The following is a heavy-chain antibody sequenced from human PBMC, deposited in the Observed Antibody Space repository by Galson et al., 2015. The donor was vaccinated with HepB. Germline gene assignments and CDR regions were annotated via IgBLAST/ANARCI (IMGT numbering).Heavy chain of an antibody. CDR2: THYSGST. CDR1: GGSPGSGGYY. D-gene: IGHD3-10*01. CDR3: ARGSEDNYGSFDY. J-gene: IGHJ4*02. Sequence: TCTVSGGSPGSGGYYWSWIRQHPGKGLEWIGYTHYSGSTDYNPSLRGRLTISEGLSKNQFSLKLSSVTAADTAIYYCARGSEDNYGSFDYWGQGTLVTVPS. V-gene: IGHV4-31*03.